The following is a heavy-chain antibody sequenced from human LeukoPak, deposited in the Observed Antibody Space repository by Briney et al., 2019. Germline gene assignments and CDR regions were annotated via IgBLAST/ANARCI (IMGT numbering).Heavy chain of an antibody. CDR3: AREEDYSNSGYWYFDL. V-gene: IGHV4-34*01. J-gene: IGHJ2*01. Sequence: SETLSLTCAVYGGSFSGYYWSWIRQPPGKGLEWIGEINHSGSTNYNPSLKSPVTISVDTSKNQFSLKLSSVTAADTAVYYCAREEDYSNSGYWYFDLWGRGTLVTVSS. CDR1: GGSFSGYY. D-gene: IGHD4-11*01. CDR2: INHSGST.